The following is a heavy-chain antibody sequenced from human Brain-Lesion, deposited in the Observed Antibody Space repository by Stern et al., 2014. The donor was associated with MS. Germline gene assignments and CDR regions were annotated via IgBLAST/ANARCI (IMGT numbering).Heavy chain of an antibody. V-gene: IGHV1-2*04. CDR2: INPYSGDH. Sequence: QVQLVQSGAEVKKPGASVKVSCKASGYTFTDYFMHWVRQPPGQGLEWLGWINPYSGDHKYAQKFQGWVTMTRDSSISTAYMELNSLRSDDTAVYYCARVPGGVFGGMDVWGQGTTVT. J-gene: IGHJ6*02. D-gene: IGHD4-23*01. CDR1: GYTFTDYF. CDR3: ARVPGGVFGGMDV.